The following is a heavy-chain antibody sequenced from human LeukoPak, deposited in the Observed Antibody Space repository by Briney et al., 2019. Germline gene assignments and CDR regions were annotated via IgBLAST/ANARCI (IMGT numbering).Heavy chain of an antibody. CDR3: ARLWGGSSGYYY. V-gene: IGHV3-7*05. CDR1: GFTFSSYW. J-gene: IGHJ4*02. Sequence: GGSLRLSCTASGFTFSSYWMSWVRQAPGKGLEWVANINQDGREKHSVDSVKGRFTVSRDNARNSLYLQMSSLRAEDTAVCYCARLWGGSSGYYYWGQGTLVTVSS. CDR2: INQDGREK. D-gene: IGHD3-22*01.